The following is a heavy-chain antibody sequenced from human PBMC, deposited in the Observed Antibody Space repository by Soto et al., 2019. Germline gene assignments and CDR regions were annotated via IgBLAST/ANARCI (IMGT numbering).Heavy chain of an antibody. CDR1: GFTFRSFT. D-gene: IGHD6-13*01. V-gene: IGHV3-21*01. CDR2: ISSNSAYI. J-gene: IGHJ5*02. CDR3: TRDASRDSSARGWFDP. Sequence: PGGSLRLSCPASGFTFRSFTMNWVRQAPGKGLEWVSTISSNSAYIYYTDALRGRFTISRDNAKNSLHLQMNSLRAEDTAVYYCTRDASRDSSARGWFDPWGPGTLVTVSS.